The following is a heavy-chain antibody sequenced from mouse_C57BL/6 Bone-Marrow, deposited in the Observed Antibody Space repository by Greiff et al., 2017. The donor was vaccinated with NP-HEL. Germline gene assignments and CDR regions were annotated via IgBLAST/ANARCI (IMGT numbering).Heavy chain of an antibody. CDR2: IYPGDGGT. Sequence: VQLQQSGPELVKPGASVKISCKASGYAFSSSWMNWVKQRPGKGLEWIGRIYPGDGGTNYNGKFKGKATLTADKSSSTAYMQLSSLTSEDSAVYFCKANYYGSSPWFAYWGQGTLVTVSA. J-gene: IGHJ3*01. V-gene: IGHV1-82*01. CDR3: KANYYGSSPWFAY. D-gene: IGHD1-1*01. CDR1: GYAFSSSW.